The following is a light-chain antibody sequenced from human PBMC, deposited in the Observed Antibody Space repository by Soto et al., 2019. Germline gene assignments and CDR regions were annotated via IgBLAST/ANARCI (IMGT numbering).Light chain of an antibody. CDR1: NSDVGSYNL. V-gene: IGLV2-14*02. CDR2: EVS. J-gene: IGLJ2*01. CDR3: SSYTRASTSVV. Sequence: QSALTQPASVSGSPGQSITISCTGTNSDVGSYNLVSWYQHHPGKAPKLMIYEVSRRPSGVSDRFSGSKSGNTASLTISGLQAEDEADYYCSSYTRASTSVVFGGGTKLTVL.